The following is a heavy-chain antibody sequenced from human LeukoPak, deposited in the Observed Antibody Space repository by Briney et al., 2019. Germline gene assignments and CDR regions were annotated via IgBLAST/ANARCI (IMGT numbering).Heavy chain of an antibody. CDR3: AKEADILTGYWDY. CDR1: GFTFSNYV. D-gene: IGHD3-9*01. J-gene: IGHJ4*02. V-gene: IGHV3-23*01. Sequence: PGGSLRLSCAASGFTFSNYVMSWVRQAPGKGLEWVSAISDSGGSTYYADSVKGRFTIFRDNSKNTLHLQMNSLRAEDTAVYYRAKEADILTGYWDYWGQGTLVTVSS. CDR2: ISDSGGST.